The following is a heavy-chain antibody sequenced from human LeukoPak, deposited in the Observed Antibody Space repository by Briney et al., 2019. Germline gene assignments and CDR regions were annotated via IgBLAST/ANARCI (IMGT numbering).Heavy chain of an antibody. CDR1: GGSISSYY. D-gene: IGHD3-22*01. Sequence: SETLSLTCTVSGGSISSYYWSWIRQPPVKGLEWIGYIYYSGSTNYNPSLKSRVTISVDTSKNQFSLKLSSVTAADTAVYYCARRDYYDSSVVIWGQGTMVTVSS. V-gene: IGHV4-59*08. CDR3: ARRDYYDSSVVI. CDR2: IYYSGST. J-gene: IGHJ3*02.